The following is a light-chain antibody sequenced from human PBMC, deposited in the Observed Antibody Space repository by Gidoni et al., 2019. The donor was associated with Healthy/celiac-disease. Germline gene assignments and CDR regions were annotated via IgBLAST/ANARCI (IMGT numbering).Light chain of an antibody. Sequence: AIRMTQSPSSVSASTGDRVTITCRASKGISSYLAWYQQKPGKAPKLLIYAASTLQSVVPSRFSGIGAGTDFTLTISCLQSEDFATYYCQQYYSYPPTFGQGTKVEIK. V-gene: IGKV1-8*01. J-gene: IGKJ1*01. CDR1: KGISSY. CDR3: QQYYSYPPT. CDR2: AAS.